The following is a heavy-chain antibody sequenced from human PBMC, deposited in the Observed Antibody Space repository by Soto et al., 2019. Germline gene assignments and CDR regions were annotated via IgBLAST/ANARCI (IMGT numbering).Heavy chain of an antibody. V-gene: IGHV4-39*01. Sequence: SETLSLTCTVSGGSISSSSYYWGWIRQPPGKGLEWIGSIYYSGSTYYNPSLKSRVTISVDTSKNQFSLKLSSVTAADTAVYYCARHGATTYEPTWFDPWGQGTLVTVSS. CDR1: GGSISSSSYY. CDR2: IYYSGST. D-gene: IGHD5-12*01. CDR3: ARHGATTYEPTWFDP. J-gene: IGHJ5*02.